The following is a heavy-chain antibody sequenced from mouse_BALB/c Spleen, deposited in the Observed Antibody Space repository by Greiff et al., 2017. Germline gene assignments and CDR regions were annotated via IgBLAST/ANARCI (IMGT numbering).Heavy chain of an antibody. CDR3: ARGDGNWFAY. V-gene: IGHV1S56*01. Sequence: QDQLQQSGPELVKPGASVRISCKASGYTFTSYYIHWVKQRPGQGLEWIGWIYPGNVNTKYNEKFKGKATLTADKSSSTAYMQLSSLTSEDSAVYFCARGDGNWFAYWGQGTLVSVSA. J-gene: IGHJ3*01. CDR2: IYPGNVNT. CDR1: GYTFTSYY. D-gene: IGHD2-1*01.